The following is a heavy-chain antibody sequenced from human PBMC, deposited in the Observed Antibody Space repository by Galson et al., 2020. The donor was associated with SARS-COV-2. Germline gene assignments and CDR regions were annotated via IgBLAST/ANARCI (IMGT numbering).Heavy chain of an antibody. CDR3: ARVLFRYGSGSYYNGNYGMDV. V-gene: IGHV1-46*01. CDR1: GYTFTSYY. Sequence: GESLKISCKASGYTFTSYYMHWVRQAPGQGLEGMGIINPSGGGTSYAQKFQGRVTMTRDTSTSTLYMELSSLRSEDTAVYYCARVLFRYGSGSYYNGNYGMDVWGQGTTVTVSS. CDR2: INPSGGGT. D-gene: IGHD3-10*01. J-gene: IGHJ6*02.